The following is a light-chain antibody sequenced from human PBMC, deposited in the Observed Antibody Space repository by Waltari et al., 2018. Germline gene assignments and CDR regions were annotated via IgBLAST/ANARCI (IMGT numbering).Light chain of an antibody. V-gene: IGLV2-8*01. CDR3: TSYGGDNNIVI. Sequence: QSALTQPPSASGSPGQSVTISCIGTNNDIGSYNHVSWYQQHPGKAPKFIIFEVNKRPSGVPERVSGSKAGNTASLTVSGLQAEDEADYYCTSYGGDNNIVIFGGGTKLTVL. CDR1: NNDIGSYNH. J-gene: IGLJ2*01. CDR2: EVN.